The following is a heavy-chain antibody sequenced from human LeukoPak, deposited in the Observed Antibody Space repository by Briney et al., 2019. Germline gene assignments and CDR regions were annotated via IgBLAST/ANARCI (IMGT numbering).Heavy chain of an antibody. V-gene: IGHV1-2*02. D-gene: IGHD3-22*01. Sequence: GASVKVSCKASGYTFTGYYMHWVRQAPGQGLEWMGWINPNSGGTNYAQKFQGRVTMTTDTSTSTAYMELRSLRSDDTAVYYCARVPDSSGYYSGYWGQGTLVTVSS. CDR3: ARVPDSSGYYSGY. CDR2: INPNSGGT. J-gene: IGHJ4*02. CDR1: GYTFTGYY.